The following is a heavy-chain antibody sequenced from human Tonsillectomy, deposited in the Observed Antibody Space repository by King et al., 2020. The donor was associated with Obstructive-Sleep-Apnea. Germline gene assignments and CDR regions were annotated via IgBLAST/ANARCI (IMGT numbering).Heavy chain of an antibody. D-gene: IGHD3-10*01. CDR2: ISWKSYII. CDR3: ARVRKKMVGGLIKADAFDI. J-gene: IGHJ3*02. CDR1: GFTFDDYV. V-gene: IGHV3-9*01. Sequence: VQLVESGGGLVQPGRSLRLSCAASGFTFDDYVMHWVRQAPGKGLEWVSGISWKSYIIDYADSVKGRFTISRDNAKNSLYLQLNSLRSEDTALYYCARVRKKMVGGLIKADAFDIWGQGTMVTVSS.